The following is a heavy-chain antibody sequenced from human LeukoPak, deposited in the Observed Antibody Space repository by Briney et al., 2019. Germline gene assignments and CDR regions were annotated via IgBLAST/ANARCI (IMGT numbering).Heavy chain of an antibody. J-gene: IGHJ4*02. V-gene: IGHV4-59*01. CDR3: ARARDGYSYGYLGY. CDR1: GGSISSYY. CDR2: IYYSGST. Sequence: PSETLSLTCTVSGGSISSYYWSWIRQPPGKGLEWIGYIYYSGSTYYNPSLKSRVTISVDTSKNQFSLKLSSVTAADTAVYYCARARDGYSYGYLGYWGQGTLVTVSS. D-gene: IGHD5-18*01.